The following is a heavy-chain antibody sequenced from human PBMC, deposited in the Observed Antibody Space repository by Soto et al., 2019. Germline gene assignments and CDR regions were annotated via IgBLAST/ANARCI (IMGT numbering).Heavy chain of an antibody. Sequence: SETLSLTCTVSGGSVSSGSYYWSWVRQPPGKGLEWIGYIYYSGSTKYKSSLKRRVTISVDTSKNQFFLKLTSVTAADTAVYYCARSIEGYYYDSSAYAAGLDHWGQGTLVTVSS. CDR1: GGSVSSGSYY. D-gene: IGHD3-22*01. V-gene: IGHV4-61*01. CDR3: ARSIEGYYYDSSAYAAGLDH. CDR2: IYYSGST. J-gene: IGHJ4*02.